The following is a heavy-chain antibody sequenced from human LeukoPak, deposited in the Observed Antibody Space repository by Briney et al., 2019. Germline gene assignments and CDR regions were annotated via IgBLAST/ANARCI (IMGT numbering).Heavy chain of an antibody. J-gene: IGHJ4*02. D-gene: IGHD3-10*01. V-gene: IGHV1-24*01. Sequence: ASVRVSCKVSGYTLTELSMHWVRQAPGKGLEWMGGFDPEDGETIYAQKFQGRVTMTEDTSTDTAYMELSSLRSEDTAVYYCATGGYYGSGPFDYWGQGTLVTVSS. CDR2: FDPEDGET. CDR1: GYTLTELS. CDR3: ATGGYYGSGPFDY.